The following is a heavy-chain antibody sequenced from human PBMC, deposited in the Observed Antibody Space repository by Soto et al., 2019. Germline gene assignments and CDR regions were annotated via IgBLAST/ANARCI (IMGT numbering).Heavy chain of an antibody. CDR2: IIPIFGTA. Sequence: ASVKVSCKASGGTFSSYAISWVRQAPGQGLEWMGGIIPIFGTANYAQKFQGRVTITADESTSTAYMELSSLRSEDTAVYYCARFLTGSSWYIGWFDPWGQGTLVTVSS. CDR1: GGTFSSYA. D-gene: IGHD6-13*01. J-gene: IGHJ5*02. V-gene: IGHV1-69*13. CDR3: ARFLTGSSWYIGWFDP.